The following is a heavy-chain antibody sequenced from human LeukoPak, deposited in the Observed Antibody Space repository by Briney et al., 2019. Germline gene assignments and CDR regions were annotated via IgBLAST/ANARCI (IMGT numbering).Heavy chain of an antibody. CDR3: VRITNDYGDY. CDR2: ISSSGNTI. V-gene: IGHV3-48*03. J-gene: IGHJ4*02. Sequence: GGSLRLSCAASGFTFSRYEMNWVRQAPGKGLEWVSYISSSGNTIYYADSVEGRLTVSRDNAKNSLYLDMNSLRAEDTAVYYCVRITNDYGDYWGQGTLVTVSS. CDR1: GFTFSRYE. D-gene: IGHD4-17*01.